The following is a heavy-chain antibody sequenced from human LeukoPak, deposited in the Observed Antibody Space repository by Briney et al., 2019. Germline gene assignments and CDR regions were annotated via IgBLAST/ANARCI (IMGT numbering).Heavy chain of an antibody. D-gene: IGHD6-19*01. Sequence: SETLSLTCTVSGGSISSSSYYWGWIRQPPGKGLEWIGSIYYSGSTYYNPSLKSRVTISVDTSKNQFSPKLSSVTAADTAVYYCAIPKKQWNNAFDIWGQGTMVTVSS. CDR2: IYYSGST. CDR1: GGSISSSSYY. V-gene: IGHV4-39*01. CDR3: AIPKKQWNNAFDI. J-gene: IGHJ3*02.